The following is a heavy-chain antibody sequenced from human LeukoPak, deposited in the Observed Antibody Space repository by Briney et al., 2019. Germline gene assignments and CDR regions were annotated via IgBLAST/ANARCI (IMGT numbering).Heavy chain of an antibody. V-gene: IGHV5-51*01. CDR1: GHSFTSYW. CDR2: IYPGDSDT. Sequence: GESLKISCKGSGHSFTSYWIGWVRQMPGKGLEWMGIIYPGDSDTRYSPSFQGQVTISADKSISTAYLQWSSLKASDTAMYYCARAPPYIAAPSNAFDIWGQGTMVTVSS. J-gene: IGHJ3*02. D-gene: IGHD6-6*01. CDR3: ARAPPYIAAPSNAFDI.